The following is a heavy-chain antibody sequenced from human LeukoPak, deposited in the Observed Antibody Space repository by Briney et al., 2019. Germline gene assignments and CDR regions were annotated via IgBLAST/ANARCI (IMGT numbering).Heavy chain of an antibody. J-gene: IGHJ1*01. D-gene: IGHD6-19*01. V-gene: IGHV4-59*01. CDR2: IYYSGST. CDR3: ARGSLSSGWYYFQH. Sequence: SETLSLTCTVSGGSISGYYGAGIRQPPGKGWGGFGYIYYSGSTNYNPSLKSRVTISVDTSKNQFSLKLSSVTAADTAVYYCARGSLSSGWYYFQHWGQGTLVTVSS. CDR1: GGSISGYY.